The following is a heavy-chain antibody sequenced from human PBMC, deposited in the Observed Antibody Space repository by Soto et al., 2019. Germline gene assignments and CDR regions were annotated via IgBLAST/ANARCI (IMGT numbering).Heavy chain of an antibody. Sequence: QVQLVESGGGVVQPGRSLRLSCAASGFTFSSYAMHWVRQAPGKGLEWVAVISYDGSEAYYADSVKGRFTISRDNSNNPLYLQMNSLRSEDTAVYYCASPYYYGSGSPTFDPWGQGALVTVSS. CDR2: ISYDGSEA. V-gene: IGHV3-30-3*01. D-gene: IGHD3-10*01. CDR1: GFTFSSYA. J-gene: IGHJ5*02. CDR3: ASPYYYGSGSPTFDP.